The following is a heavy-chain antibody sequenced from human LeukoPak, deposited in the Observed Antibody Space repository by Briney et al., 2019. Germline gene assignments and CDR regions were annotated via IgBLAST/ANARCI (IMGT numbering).Heavy chain of an antibody. J-gene: IGHJ4*02. Sequence: GGSLRLSCVVSGFTFSSYAMSWVRQAPGKGLEWVSAISGSGGSTYYADSVKGRFTISRDNSKNTLYLQMNSLRAEDTAVYYCAKGVYYDILTGYPYWGQGTLVTVSS. V-gene: IGHV3-23*01. CDR1: GFTFSSYA. CDR2: ISGSGGST. CDR3: AKGVYYDILTGYPY. D-gene: IGHD3-9*01.